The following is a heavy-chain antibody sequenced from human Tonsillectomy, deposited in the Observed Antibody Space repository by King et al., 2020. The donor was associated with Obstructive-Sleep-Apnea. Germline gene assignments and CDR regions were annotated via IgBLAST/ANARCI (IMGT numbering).Heavy chain of an antibody. CDR1: GGSFSGYH. CDR2: INHSGST. V-gene: IGHV4-34*01. J-gene: IGHJ4*02. Sequence: VQLQQWGAGLLKPSETLSLTCAVYGGSFSGYHWSWIRQPPGRGREWIGEINHSGSTNYNPSLKRRVTMLVDTSKNQFSLNLSSVTAADTAVYYCARRYYGSGSYSPFDYWGQGNLVTVSS. CDR3: ARRYYGSGSYSPFDY. D-gene: IGHD3-10*01.